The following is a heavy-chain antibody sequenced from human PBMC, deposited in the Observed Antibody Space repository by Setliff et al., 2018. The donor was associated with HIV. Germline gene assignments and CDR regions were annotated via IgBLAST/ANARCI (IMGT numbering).Heavy chain of an antibody. D-gene: IGHD3-16*01. CDR3: ARHFYYYDYSPYYYYMDV. Sequence: SETLSLTCTVSGTSIGRNNYYWGWIRQPPGKGLEWIGIIYYSGSTYYNPSLKSRVTISVDTSKNQFSLKLSSVTAADTAVYYCARHFYYYDYSPYYYYMDVWVKVATVTVSS. CDR1: GTSIGRNNYY. CDR2: IYYSGST. V-gene: IGHV4-39*01. J-gene: IGHJ6*03.